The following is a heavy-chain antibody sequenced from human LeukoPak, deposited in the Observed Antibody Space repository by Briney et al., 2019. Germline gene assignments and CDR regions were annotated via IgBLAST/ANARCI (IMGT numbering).Heavy chain of an antibody. Sequence: GGSLRLSCAASGFTFSSYWMSWVRQAPGKGLEWVANIKQDGSEKYYVDSVKGRFTSSRDNAKNSLYLQMNSLRAEDTAVYYCAKSGGYSAGGFDPWGQGTLVTVSS. D-gene: IGHD3-22*01. CDR2: IKQDGSEK. J-gene: IGHJ5*02. CDR3: AKSGGYSAGGFDP. V-gene: IGHV3-7*01. CDR1: GFTFSSYW.